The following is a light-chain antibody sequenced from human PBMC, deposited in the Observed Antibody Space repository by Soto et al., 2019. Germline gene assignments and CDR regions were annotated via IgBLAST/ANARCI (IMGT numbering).Light chain of an antibody. Sequence: EFVLTQSPGTLSLSPGERATLSCRASQTVRNNYLAWYQQKPGQAPRLLIYGASTRATGIPARFSGSGSGTGFTLTISSLQSEDFAVYYCQQYNNWPLTFGQGTRLEIK. CDR2: GAS. CDR1: QTVRNN. CDR3: QQYNNWPLT. V-gene: IGKV3-15*01. J-gene: IGKJ5*01.